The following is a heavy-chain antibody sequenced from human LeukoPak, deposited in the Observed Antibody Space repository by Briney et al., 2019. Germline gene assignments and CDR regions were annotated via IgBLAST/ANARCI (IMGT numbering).Heavy chain of an antibody. J-gene: IGHJ4*02. V-gene: IGHV3-21*01. CDR1: GFTFSSYA. CDR3: ARGTIVGATDY. CDR2: ISSSSSYI. D-gene: IGHD1-26*01. Sequence: GGSLRLSCAASGFTFSSYAMHWVRQAPGKGLEWVSSISSSSSYIYYADSVKGRFTISRDNAKNSLYLQMNSLRAEDTAVYYCARGTIVGATDYWGQGTLVTVSS.